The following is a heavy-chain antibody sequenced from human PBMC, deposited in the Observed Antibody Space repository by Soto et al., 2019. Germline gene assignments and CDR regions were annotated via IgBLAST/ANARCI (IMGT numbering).Heavy chain of an antibody. J-gene: IGHJ4*02. Sequence: SETLSLTCTFSGFSISSYYWSWIRQPPGKGLEWIGYIYYSGSTNYNPSLKSRVTISVDTSKNQFSLKLSSVTAADTAVYYCARGKYYFDYWGQGTLVTVSS. CDR3: ARGKYYFDY. CDR2: IYYSGST. V-gene: IGHV4-59*01. CDR1: GFSISSYY.